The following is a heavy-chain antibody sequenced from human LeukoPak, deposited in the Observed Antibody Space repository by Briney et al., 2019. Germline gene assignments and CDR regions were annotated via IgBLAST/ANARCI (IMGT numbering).Heavy chain of an antibody. D-gene: IGHD3-3*01. V-gene: IGHV3-21*01. Sequence: GGSLRLSCAASGFTFSTHSMNWVRQAPGKGLEWVSCISSSSSDVKYADSVKGRFTISRDNAKNSLYLQLSSLRAEDTAVYYCARVPGGLEWADFDYWGQGTLVTVSS. CDR1: GFTFSTHS. CDR2: ISSSSSDV. J-gene: IGHJ4*02. CDR3: ARVPGGLEWADFDY.